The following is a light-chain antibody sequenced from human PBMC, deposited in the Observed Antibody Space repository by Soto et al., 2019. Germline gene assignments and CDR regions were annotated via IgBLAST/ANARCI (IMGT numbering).Light chain of an antibody. V-gene: IGKV3-20*01. CDR3: QQYANSPFT. Sequence: EIVLTQSPGTLPLSPGEIATLSCRASQSVSSNYLVWYQQKPGQAPRPLIYGASSRATGIPDRFSGSGSGTDVTLTISSLEPEDFAVDYCQQYANSPFTFGQGTKLEIK. J-gene: IGKJ2*01. CDR2: GAS. CDR1: QSVSSNY.